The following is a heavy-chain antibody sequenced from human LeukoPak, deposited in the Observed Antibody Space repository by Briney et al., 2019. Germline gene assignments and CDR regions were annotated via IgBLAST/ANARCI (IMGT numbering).Heavy chain of an antibody. D-gene: IGHD5-12*01. CDR3: ARTIRASDMPGAFDI. J-gene: IGHJ3*02. CDR2: IRYDGSNK. V-gene: IGHV3-30*02. Sequence: PGGSLRLSCAASGFTFSSYGIHWVRQAPGKGLEWVAFIRYDGSNKYYADSVKGRFIISRDNSKNTLYLQMNSLRAEDTAVYYCARTIRASDMPGAFDIWGQGTMVTVSS. CDR1: GFTFSSYG.